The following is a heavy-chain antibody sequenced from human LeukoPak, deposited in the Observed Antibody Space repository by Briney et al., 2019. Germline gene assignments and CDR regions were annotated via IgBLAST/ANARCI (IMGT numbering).Heavy chain of an antibody. Sequence: SETLSLTCAVYGGSFSGYYWSWIRQPPGKGLEWIGEINHSGSTNYNPSLKSRVTISVDTSKSQFSLKLSSVTAADTAVYYCARGLGITMVRGAYFDYWGQGTLVTVSS. J-gene: IGHJ4*02. V-gene: IGHV4-34*01. D-gene: IGHD3-10*01. CDR1: GGSFSGYY. CDR2: INHSGST. CDR3: ARGLGITMVRGAYFDY.